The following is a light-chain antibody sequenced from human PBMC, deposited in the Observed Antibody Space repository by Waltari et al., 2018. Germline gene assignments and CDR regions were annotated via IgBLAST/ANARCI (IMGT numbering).Light chain of an antibody. Sequence: EIVMTQSPATLSVSPGERATLSCRASQSVSSNLAWYQQKPGQAPRLLIYGASTRATGIPARFSGSGSGTEFTLTISSLQSEDFAVYYCQQHADTPWTFGQGTKVEVK. CDR1: QSVSSN. CDR3: QQHADTPWT. J-gene: IGKJ1*01. V-gene: IGKV3-15*01. CDR2: GAS.